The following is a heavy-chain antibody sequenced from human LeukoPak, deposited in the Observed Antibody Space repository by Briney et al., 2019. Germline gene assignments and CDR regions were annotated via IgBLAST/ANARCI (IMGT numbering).Heavy chain of an antibody. V-gene: IGHV3-7*01. CDR2: IKQDGSEK. J-gene: IGHJ4*02. CDR3: ARDLRMVATWWSDY. D-gene: IGHD5-12*01. CDR1: GFTFSSYW. Sequence: GGSLRLSCAASGFTFSSYWMSWVRQAPGKGLEWVANIKQDGSEKYYVDSVKGRFTISRDNAKNSLYLKMNSLRAEDTAVYYCARDLRMVATWWSDYWGQGTLVTVSS.